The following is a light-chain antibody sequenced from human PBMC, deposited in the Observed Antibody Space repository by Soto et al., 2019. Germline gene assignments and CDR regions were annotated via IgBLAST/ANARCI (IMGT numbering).Light chain of an antibody. Sequence: EIVLTQSPATLSLSPGERATLSCRASQTVGSYLAWYQQKRGQAPRLLIYDASNRATGIPGRFTGSGSGTDFSLTISSLEPEDFATYYCQHYNSYSEAFGQGTKVELK. CDR3: QHYNSYSEA. J-gene: IGKJ1*01. CDR2: DAS. CDR1: QTVGSY. V-gene: IGKV3-11*01.